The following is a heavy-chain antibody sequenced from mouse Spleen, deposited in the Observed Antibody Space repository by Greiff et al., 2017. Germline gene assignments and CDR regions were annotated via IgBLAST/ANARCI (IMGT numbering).Heavy chain of an antibody. D-gene: IGHD4-1*01. CDR2: INPSTGGT. Sequence: DVHLVESGPELVKPGASVKISCKASGYSFTGYYMNWVKQSPEKSLEWIGEINPSTGGTTYNQKFKAKATLTVDKSSSTAYMQLKSLTSEDSAVYYCARPPNWDEDWFAYWGQGTLVTVSA. CDR3: ARPPNWDEDWFAY. J-gene: IGHJ3*01. V-gene: IGHV1-42*01. CDR1: GYSFTGYY.